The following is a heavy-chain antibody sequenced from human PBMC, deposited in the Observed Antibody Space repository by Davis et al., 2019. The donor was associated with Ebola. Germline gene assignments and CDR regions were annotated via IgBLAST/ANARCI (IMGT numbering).Heavy chain of an antibody. D-gene: IGHD4-23*01. J-gene: IGHJ3*02. V-gene: IGHV1-46*01. Sequence: ASVKVSCKASGYTFTSYYMHWVRQAPGQGLEWMGIINPSGGSTSYAQKFQGRVTMTRDTSTSTVYMELSSLRSEDTAVYYCARGSLTPDGPDAFDIWGQGTMVTVSS. CDR2: INPSGGST. CDR3: ARGSLTPDGPDAFDI. CDR1: GYTFTSYY.